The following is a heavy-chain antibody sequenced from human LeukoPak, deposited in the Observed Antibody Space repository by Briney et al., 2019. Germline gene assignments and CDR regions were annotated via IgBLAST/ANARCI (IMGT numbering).Heavy chain of an antibody. CDR2: IYHSGST. D-gene: IGHD3-9*01. Sequence: SETLSLTCTVSGGSISSYYWSWIRQPPGKGLEWIGSIYHSGSTYYNPSLKSRVTISVDTSKNQFSLKLSSVTAADTAVYYCARRSDYDILTGYYLSGAFDIWGQGTMVTVSS. V-gene: IGHV4-59*05. J-gene: IGHJ3*02. CDR1: GGSISSYY. CDR3: ARRSDYDILTGYYLSGAFDI.